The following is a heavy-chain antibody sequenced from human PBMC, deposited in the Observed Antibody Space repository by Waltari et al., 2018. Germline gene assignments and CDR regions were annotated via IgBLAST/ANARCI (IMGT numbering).Heavy chain of an antibody. D-gene: IGHD1-1*01. Sequence: EVQLVQSGAEVKKPGESLRISCEGSGYDFSTFWITWVRHMPGKCREWMGRIDPRDSYTNYSPSFRGHVTISVDRSISTAYIQWSGLRASDTAIYYCARTSTRDFYYMDVWGKGTTVTVSS. CDR1: GYDFSTFW. V-gene: IGHV5-10-1*01. J-gene: IGHJ6*03. CDR3: ARTSTRDFYYMDV. CDR2: IDPRDSYT.